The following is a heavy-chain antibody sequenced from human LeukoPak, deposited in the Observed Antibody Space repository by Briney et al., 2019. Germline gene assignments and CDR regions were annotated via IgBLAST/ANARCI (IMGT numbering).Heavy chain of an antibody. Sequence: GRSLRLSCAASGFTFDDYAMHWVRQAPGKGLEWVSGISWNSGSMGYADSVKGRFTISRDNAKNSLYLQMNSLRAEDTALYYCAKDPGPVVVRGNQFDYWGQGTLVTVSS. J-gene: IGHJ4*02. CDR1: GFTFDDYA. V-gene: IGHV3-9*01. D-gene: IGHD2-15*01. CDR2: ISWNSGSM. CDR3: AKDPGPVVVRGNQFDY.